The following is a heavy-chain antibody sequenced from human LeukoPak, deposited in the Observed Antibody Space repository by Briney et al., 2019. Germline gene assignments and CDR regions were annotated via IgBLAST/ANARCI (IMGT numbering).Heavy chain of an antibody. CDR2: MKPNSGNT. Sequence: ASVKVSCKASGYTFTDSYMHWVGHATGQGREWMGWMKPNSGNTGYAQKFQGRVTITRNTSISTAYMELSSLRSEDTAVYYCARRKPGIAAAGDYWGQGTLVTVSS. CDR3: ARRKPGIAAAGDY. D-gene: IGHD6-13*01. J-gene: IGHJ4*02. V-gene: IGHV1-8*03. CDR1: GYTFTDSY.